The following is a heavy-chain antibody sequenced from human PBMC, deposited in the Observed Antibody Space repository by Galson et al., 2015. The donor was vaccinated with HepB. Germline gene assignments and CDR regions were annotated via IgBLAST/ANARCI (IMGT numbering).Heavy chain of an antibody. J-gene: IGHJ6*03. V-gene: IGHV3-23*01. CDR1: GFTFYNYG. CDR2: MSGSTGVT. CDR3: AKSWDQPPNYYYYMDV. Sequence: SLRLSCAASGFTFYNYGMNWVRLAPGKELEWVSSMSGSTGVTVYADSVKGRFTISRDNSKNTLYLQMNSLRAEDTAVYYCAKSWDQPPNYYYYMDVWGKGTAVTVSS. D-gene: IGHD2-2*01.